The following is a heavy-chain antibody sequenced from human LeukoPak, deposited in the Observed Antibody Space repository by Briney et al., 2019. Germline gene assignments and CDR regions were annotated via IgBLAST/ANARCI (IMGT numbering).Heavy chain of an antibody. J-gene: IGHJ4*02. D-gene: IGHD5-24*01. CDR2: IYSGGST. Sequence: PGGSLRLSCAASGFTVSSNYMSWVRQAPGKGLEWVSVIYSGGSTYYADSVKGRFSISRDNSKNTLYLQMNSLRAEDTAVYYCARGSLWLQLDYWGQGTLVTVSS. CDR1: GFTVSSNY. CDR3: ARGSLWLQLDY. V-gene: IGHV3-53*05.